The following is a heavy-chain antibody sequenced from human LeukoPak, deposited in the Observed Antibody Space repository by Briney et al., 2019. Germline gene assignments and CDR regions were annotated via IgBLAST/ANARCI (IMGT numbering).Heavy chain of an antibody. J-gene: IGHJ5*02. CDR2: IYYSGST. D-gene: IGHD6-13*01. Sequence: SETLSLTCTVSGDSISSSSFYWGWIRQPPGKGLEWIGSIYYSGSTYYNPSLKSRVTISVDTSKNQFSLKLSSVTAADTAVYYCARGRYSSSWYVPNNWFDPWGQGTLVTVSS. CDR1: GDSISSSSFY. V-gene: IGHV4-39*07. CDR3: ARGRYSSSWYVPNNWFDP.